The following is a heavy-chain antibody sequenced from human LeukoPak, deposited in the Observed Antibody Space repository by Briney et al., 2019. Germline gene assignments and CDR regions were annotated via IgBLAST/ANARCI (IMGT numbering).Heavy chain of an antibody. V-gene: IGHV4-39*01. CDR1: GGSISSSSYY. J-gene: IGHJ5*02. CDR3: ARSYYYGSGRPGFDP. Sequence: SETLSLTCTVSGGSISSSSYYWGWIRQPPGKGLEWIGSIYYSGSTYYNPSLKSRVTISVDTSKNQFSLKLSSVTAADTAVYYCARSYYYGSGRPGFDPWGQGTLVTVSS. D-gene: IGHD3-10*01. CDR2: IYYSGST.